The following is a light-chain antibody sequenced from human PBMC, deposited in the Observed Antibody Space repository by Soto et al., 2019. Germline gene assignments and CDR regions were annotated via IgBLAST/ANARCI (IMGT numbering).Light chain of an antibody. CDR1: RDISNS. CDR3: RKTSAFPRT. V-gene: IGKV1-12*01. J-gene: IGKJ1*01. CDR2: GAS. Sequence: DIQMTQSPSSVAASVGDRLTITCRSSRDISNSLAWYQQTPGKAPKLLLRGASSLHRGVPSRFSGGGAGTEFTLTISIPQPEDFATYYCRKTSAFPRTFGQGTKVDVK.